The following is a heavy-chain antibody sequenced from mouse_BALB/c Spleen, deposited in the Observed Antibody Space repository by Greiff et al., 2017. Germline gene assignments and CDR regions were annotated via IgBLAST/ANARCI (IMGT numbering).Heavy chain of an antibody. J-gene: IGHJ4*01. CDR2: ISSGGSYT. V-gene: IGHV5-9-4*01. Sequence: EVQVVESGGGLVKPGGSLKLSCAASGFTFSSYAMSWVRQSPEKRLEWVAEISSGGSYTYYPDTVTGRFTISRDNAKNTLYLEMSSLRSEDTAMYYCARGRAMDYWGQGTSVTVSS. CDR3: ARGRAMDY. CDR1: GFTFSSYA.